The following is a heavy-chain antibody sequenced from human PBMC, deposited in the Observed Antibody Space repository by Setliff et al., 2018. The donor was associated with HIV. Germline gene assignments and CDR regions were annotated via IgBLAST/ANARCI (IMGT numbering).Heavy chain of an antibody. D-gene: IGHD4-4*01. CDR3: VRDPTVPSPDYFDY. CDR1: GFTFSAFT. J-gene: IGHJ4*02. V-gene: IGHV3-30*04. Sequence: GGSLRLSCAASGFTFSAFTMHWVRQAPGKGLEWVAVTSFDGGIKYYADSVKGRFTIYKDNSKNTLYLQMNSLRTEDTAIYYCVRDPTVPSPDYFDYWGQGTLVTVSS. CDR2: TSFDGGIK.